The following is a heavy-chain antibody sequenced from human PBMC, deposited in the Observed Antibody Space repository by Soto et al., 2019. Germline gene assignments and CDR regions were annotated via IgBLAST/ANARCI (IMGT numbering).Heavy chain of an antibody. D-gene: IGHD3-22*01. CDR1: GDSINNNDYY. CDR3: ARMSDYYDKWYFDL. CDR2: VYYSGST. J-gene: IGHJ2*01. Sequence: QLHESGPGVVKPSETLSLTCTVSGDSINNNDYYWNWIRQTPGKGLEWIGYVYYSGSTYYIPTLKSRLCMSVDTSKDQFSRTLSSVTAADTAIYYCARMSDYYDKWYFDLWGRGALVTVSS. V-gene: IGHV4-30-4*01.